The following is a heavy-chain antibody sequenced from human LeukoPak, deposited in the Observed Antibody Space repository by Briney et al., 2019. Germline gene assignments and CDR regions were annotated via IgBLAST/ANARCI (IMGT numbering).Heavy chain of an antibody. V-gene: IGHV4-38-2*02. Sequence: SETLSLTCTVSGYSISSGYYWGWIRQPPGKGLEWIGSIYHSGSTYYNPSLKSRVTISVDTSKNQFSLKLSSVTAADTAVYYCARERSGYSLFDYWGQGTLVTASS. CDR2: IYHSGST. J-gene: IGHJ4*02. CDR1: GYSISSGYY. D-gene: IGHD3-22*01. CDR3: ARERSGYSLFDY.